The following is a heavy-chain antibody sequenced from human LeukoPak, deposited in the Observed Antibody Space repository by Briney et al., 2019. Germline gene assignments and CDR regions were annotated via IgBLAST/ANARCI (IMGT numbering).Heavy chain of an antibody. CDR2: ISSSGSTI. V-gene: IGHV3-48*03. Sequence: GGSLRLSCAASGFTFSSYEMNWVRQAPGKGLEWVSYISSSGSTIYYADSVKGRFTISRDNAKNSLYLQMNSLRAEDTAVYYCARGSSPFGGVITNFGYWGQGTLVTVSS. J-gene: IGHJ4*02. CDR1: GFTFSSYE. D-gene: IGHD3-16*02. CDR3: ARGSSPFGGVITNFGY.